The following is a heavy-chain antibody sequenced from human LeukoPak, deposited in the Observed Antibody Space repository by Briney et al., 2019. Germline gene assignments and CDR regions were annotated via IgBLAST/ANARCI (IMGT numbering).Heavy chain of an antibody. CDR2: ISADGKA. CDR3: ATWAFYHDLDV. J-gene: IGHJ6*02. CDR1: GMNFERYA. Sequence: PGGSLRLSCAASGMNFERYAMHWVRQRPGKGLEWVGVISADGKADHADAVKGRFTVSRDNSKDSPSLQMSSLRVEDTALYYCATWAFYHDLDVWGQGTTVIVSS. V-gene: IGHV3-43*02. D-gene: IGHD1-26*01.